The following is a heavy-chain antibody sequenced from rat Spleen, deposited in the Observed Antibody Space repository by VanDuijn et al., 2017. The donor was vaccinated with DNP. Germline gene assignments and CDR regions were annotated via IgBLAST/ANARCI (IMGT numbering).Heavy chain of an antibody. D-gene: IGHD1-12*02. Sequence: EVQLVESGGDLVQPGGSLKLSCVASGFTFSYYWMAWVRQVPGKGLEWIASITSRAGTTSYADSVKGRFTVSRDDAGNTLYLQMDSLRSEDTATYYCTTYYYDGSYYPHWFAYWGQGVTVTVSS. J-gene: IGHJ2*01. V-gene: IGHV5-31*01. CDR1: GFTFSYYW. CDR2: ITSRAGTT. CDR3: TTYYYDGSYYPHWFAY.